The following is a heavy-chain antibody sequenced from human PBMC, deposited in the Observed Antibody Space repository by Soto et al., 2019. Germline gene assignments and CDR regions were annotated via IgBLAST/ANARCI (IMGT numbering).Heavy chain of an antibody. CDR1: GFTFSSYA. CDR3: ASGGYIDY. J-gene: IGHJ4*02. D-gene: IGHD6-13*01. Sequence: VQLLESGGGLVQPGGSLRLSCATSGFTFSSYAMSWVHQAPGKGLEWVSGINDRGDRTYYADSVKGRFTISRDNSKNTLYLQMNSLRAEDTAVYYCASGGYIDYWGQGTLVTVSS. CDR2: INDRGDRT. V-gene: IGHV3-23*01.